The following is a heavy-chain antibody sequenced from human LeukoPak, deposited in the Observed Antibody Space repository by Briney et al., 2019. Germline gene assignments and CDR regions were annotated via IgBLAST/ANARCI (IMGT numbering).Heavy chain of an antibody. D-gene: IGHD3-3*01. CDR1: GFTFSSYA. Sequence: GGSLRLSCAASGFTFSSYAMSWVRQAPGKGLEWVSAISGSGGSTYYADSVKGRFTISRDNSKNTLYLQMNSLRAEDTAVYYCAKGYHDFWSDTDAFDIWGQGTMVTVSS. V-gene: IGHV3-23*01. J-gene: IGHJ3*02. CDR2: ISGSGGST. CDR3: AKGYHDFWSDTDAFDI.